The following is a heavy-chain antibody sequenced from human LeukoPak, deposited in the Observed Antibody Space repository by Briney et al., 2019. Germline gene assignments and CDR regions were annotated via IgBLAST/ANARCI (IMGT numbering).Heavy chain of an antibody. V-gene: IGHV4-59*12. Sequence: SETLSLTCTVSGASMTNYYWSWIRKPPGKGLEWIGYIYYSGITNYNPSLTSRVSISVDMSKNQFSLKLSSVTAADTAVYYCARSILRFLFDYWGQGTLVTVSS. D-gene: IGHD4-17*01. CDR3: ARSILRFLFDY. J-gene: IGHJ4*02. CDR2: IYYSGIT. CDR1: GASMTNYY.